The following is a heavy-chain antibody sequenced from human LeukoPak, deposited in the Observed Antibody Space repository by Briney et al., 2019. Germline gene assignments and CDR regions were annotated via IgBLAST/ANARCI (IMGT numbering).Heavy chain of an antibody. CDR1: GCTFSNYA. Sequence: PGGSLRLSCVASGCTFSNYAMSWVRQAPGEGLEWVSVISTSGGSTYYADSVKGRFTISRDNSKNTLYLQMNSLRAEDTAVYYCAKVPGMNRGVTGYYFDDWGQGTLVTVSS. V-gene: IGHV3-23*01. CDR3: AKVPGMNRGVTGYYFDD. CDR2: ISTSGGST. D-gene: IGHD3-10*01. J-gene: IGHJ4*02.